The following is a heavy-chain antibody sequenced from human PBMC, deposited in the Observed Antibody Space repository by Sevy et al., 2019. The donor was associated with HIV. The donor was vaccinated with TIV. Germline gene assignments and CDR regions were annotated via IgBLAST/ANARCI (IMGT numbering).Heavy chain of an antibody. CDR1: GDTFTNNY. J-gene: IGHJ4*02. Sequence: ASVKFSCKASGDTFTNNYIHWVRQAPGQGLEWMGMVDPSAGNTTYPQKFQGRVTMTRDTSTSILYMELSSLRSEDTAVYYCVRADPDQHFDSWGQGTLVTVSS. CDR2: VDPSAGNT. V-gene: IGHV1-46*01. CDR3: VRADPDQHFDS.